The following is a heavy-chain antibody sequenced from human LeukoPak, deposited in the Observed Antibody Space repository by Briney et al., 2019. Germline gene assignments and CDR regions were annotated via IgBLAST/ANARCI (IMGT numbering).Heavy chain of an antibody. J-gene: IGHJ4*02. Sequence: GASVKVSCKASGYTFTSYYMHWVRQAPGQGLEWMGIINPSGGSTSYAQKFQGRVTMTRDTSTSTVYMELSSLRSEDTAVYYCARGPVLWFGELIPYYFDYWGQGTLVTVSS. CDR3: ARGPVLWFGELIPYYFDY. CDR2: INPSGGST. D-gene: IGHD3-10*01. CDR1: GYTFTSYY. V-gene: IGHV1-46*01.